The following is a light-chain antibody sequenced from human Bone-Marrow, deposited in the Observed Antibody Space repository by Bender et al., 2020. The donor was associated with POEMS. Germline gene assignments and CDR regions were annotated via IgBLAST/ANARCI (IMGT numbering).Light chain of an antibody. CDR2: EVT. V-gene: IGLV2-14*02. Sequence: QSALTQPASVSGSPGQSITISCTGTSSDVGRYNLVSWYQQHPGKAPKLMIYEVTNRPSGISNRFSGSNSGNTATLTISGTQPTDEADYFCQAWDSSTVAFGGGTKLTVL. CDR1: SSDVGRYNL. CDR3: QAWDSSTVA. J-gene: IGLJ2*01.